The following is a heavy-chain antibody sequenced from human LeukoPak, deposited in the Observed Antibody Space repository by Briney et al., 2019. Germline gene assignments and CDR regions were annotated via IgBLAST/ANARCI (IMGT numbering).Heavy chain of an antibody. J-gene: IGHJ4*02. Sequence: SCKASGGTFSSYAVSWVRQAPGKGLAWVSAISDSGGSTQYADSVKGRFTISRDNSKNTLYLQMNSLRAEDTAVYYCAKGSSNWRDYYYFDYWGQGTLVTVSS. D-gene: IGHD6-13*01. V-gene: IGHV3-23*01. CDR2: ISDSGGST. CDR3: AKGSSNWRDYYYFDY. CDR1: GGTFSSYA.